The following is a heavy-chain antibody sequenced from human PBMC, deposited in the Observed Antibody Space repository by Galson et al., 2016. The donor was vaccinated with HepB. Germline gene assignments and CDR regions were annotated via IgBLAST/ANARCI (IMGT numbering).Heavy chain of an antibody. CDR2: IYTAGTT. CDR1: GFNVSDKY. CDR3: AGGGAYFGSGSWN. D-gene: IGHD3-10*01. Sequence: SLRLSCAASGFNVSDKYMTWVRQAPGKGLEWVLTIYTAGTTYYADSLRGRFTISRDKSQNTLFLQINSLRAEDTAVYFCAGGGAYFGSGSWNWGQGTRVTVSS. V-gene: IGHV3-53*01. J-gene: IGHJ4*02.